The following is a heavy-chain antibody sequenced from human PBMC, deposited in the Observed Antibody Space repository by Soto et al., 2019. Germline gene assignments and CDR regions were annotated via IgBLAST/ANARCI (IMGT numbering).Heavy chain of an antibody. D-gene: IGHD3-9*01. V-gene: IGHV1-46*01. CDR3: ARDYILPGYYNRVGFCYFDY. J-gene: IGHJ4*02. CDR1: GYTFTSYY. CDR2: FNPSGGST. Sequence: GASVKVSCKASGYTFTSYYIHWVRQAPLQVPEWMGMFNPSGGSTTYAQKFQGRVTMTGDTPTSTVYMQLSSLRSEDTAVYYCARDYILPGYYNRVGFCYFDYWGQGTLVTLSS.